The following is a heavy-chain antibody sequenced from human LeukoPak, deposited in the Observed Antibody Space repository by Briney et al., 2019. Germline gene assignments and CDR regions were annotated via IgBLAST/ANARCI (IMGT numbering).Heavy chain of an antibody. V-gene: IGHV3-43*01. D-gene: IGHD6-19*01. CDR1: GFTFDDYT. J-gene: IGHJ4*02. CDR2: ISWDGGTT. Sequence: PGGSLRLSCAASGFTFDDYTIHWVRQAPGKGLEWVSLISWDGGTTYYADSVKGRFTISRDNSKNPLYLQMNSLRTEDTALYYCAKEGIEVAAFDYWGQGTLVTVSS. CDR3: AKEGIEVAAFDY.